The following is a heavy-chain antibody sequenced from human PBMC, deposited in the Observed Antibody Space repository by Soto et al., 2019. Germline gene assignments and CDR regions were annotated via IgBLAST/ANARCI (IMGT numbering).Heavy chain of an antibody. D-gene: IGHD3-22*01. J-gene: IGHJ4*02. CDR2: INPNSGGT. CDR1: GYTFTGYY. V-gene: IGHV1-2*04. CDR3: AASVPYYYDSSGYQLGFDY. Sequence: ASVKVSCKASGYTFTGYYMHWVRQAPGQGLEWMGWINPNSGGTNYAQKFQGWVTMTRDTSISTAYMELSRLRSEDTAVYYCAASVPYYYDSSGYQLGFDYWGQGTLVTVSS.